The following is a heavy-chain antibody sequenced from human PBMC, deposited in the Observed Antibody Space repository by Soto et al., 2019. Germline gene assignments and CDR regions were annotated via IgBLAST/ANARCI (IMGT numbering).Heavy chain of an antibody. Sequence: SETLSLTCTVSGGSISSGDYYRNWIRQPPGKGLEWIGYIYYSGSTYYNPSLKSRVTISVDTSKNQFSLKLSSVTAADTAVYYCARDSYDSSGSSGYSFDYWGQGTLVTVSS. J-gene: IGHJ4*02. CDR1: GGSISSGDYY. CDR2: IYYSGST. CDR3: ARDSYDSSGSSGYSFDY. V-gene: IGHV4-30-4*01. D-gene: IGHD3-22*01.